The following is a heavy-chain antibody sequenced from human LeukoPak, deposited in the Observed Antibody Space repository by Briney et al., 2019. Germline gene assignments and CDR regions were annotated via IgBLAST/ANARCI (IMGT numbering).Heavy chain of an antibody. CDR3: AKVYGIAAADFDY. CDR1: GFTFSDYY. J-gene: IGHJ4*02. V-gene: IGHV3-11*01. Sequence: PGGSLRLSCAASGFTFSDYYMSWIRQAPGKGLEWVSYISSSGSTIYYADSVKGRFTISRDNSKNTLYLQMNSLRAEDTAVYYCAKVYGIAAADFDYWGQGTLVTVSS. D-gene: IGHD6-13*01. CDR2: ISSSGSTI.